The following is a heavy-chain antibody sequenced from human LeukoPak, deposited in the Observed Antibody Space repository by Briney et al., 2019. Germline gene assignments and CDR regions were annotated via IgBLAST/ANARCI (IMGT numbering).Heavy chain of an antibody. V-gene: IGHV4-59*08. CDR3: ATSNLLWFGELSV. Sequence: SETLSLTCTVSGGSISSYYWSWIRQPPGKGLEWIGYIYYSGSTNYNPSLKSRVTISVDTSKNQFSLKLSSVTAADTAVYYCATSNLLWFGELSVWGKGTTVTISS. CDR1: GGSISSYY. J-gene: IGHJ6*04. CDR2: IYYSGST. D-gene: IGHD3-10*01.